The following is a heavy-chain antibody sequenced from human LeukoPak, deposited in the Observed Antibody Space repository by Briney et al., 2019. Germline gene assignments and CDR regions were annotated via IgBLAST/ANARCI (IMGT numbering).Heavy chain of an antibody. V-gene: IGHV4-61*02. J-gene: IGHJ5*02. CDR1: RGSISSGSYY. Sequence: SETLSLTCTVSRGSISSGSYYWSWIRQPAGKGLEWIGRIYTSGSTSYNPSLKSRVTMSVDTSKNQFSLKLSSVTAADTAVYYCARTGDYYDSSGYYYRGWFDPWGQGTLVTVSS. CDR2: IYTSGST. CDR3: ARTGDYYDSSGYYYRGWFDP. D-gene: IGHD3-22*01.